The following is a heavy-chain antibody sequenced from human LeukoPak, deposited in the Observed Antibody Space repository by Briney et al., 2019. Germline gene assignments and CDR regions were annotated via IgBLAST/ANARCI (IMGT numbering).Heavy chain of an antibody. CDR1: GGSISSYY. J-gene: IGHJ4*02. D-gene: IGHD6-13*01. V-gene: IGHV4-59*12. CDR2: ISYSGST. Sequence: PSETLSLTCTVSGGSISSYYWSWIRRPPGKGLEWIGYISYSGSTNYNPSLKSRVTISVDTSKNQFSLKLSSVAAADTAVYYCARNYGRYSSSWYPRYYFDYWGQGTLVTVSS. CDR3: ARNYGRYSSSWYPRYYFDY.